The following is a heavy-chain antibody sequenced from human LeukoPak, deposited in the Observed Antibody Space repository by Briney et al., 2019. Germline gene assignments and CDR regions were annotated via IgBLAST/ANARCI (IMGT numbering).Heavy chain of an antibody. CDR2: IYHSGST. Sequence: SETLSLTCTVPGGSISSGTYYWGWIRQSPGKGLEWIGSIYHSGSTYYNPSFKSRVTMSVDTSKNQFSLKLSSLTAADTAVYYCARDRKYYYHMDVWGKGTTVTVSS. V-gene: IGHV4-39*07. J-gene: IGHJ6*03. CDR1: GGSISSGTYY. CDR3: ARDRKYYYHMDV.